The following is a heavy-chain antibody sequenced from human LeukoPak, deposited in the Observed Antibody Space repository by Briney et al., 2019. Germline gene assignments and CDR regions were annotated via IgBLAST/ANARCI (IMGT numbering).Heavy chain of an antibody. D-gene: IGHD3-9*01. CDR2: ISGSGTST. CDR3: AKGNYDILTGYLYYFDY. J-gene: IGHJ4*02. CDR1: GFPFSSYG. V-gene: IGHV3-23*01. Sequence: PGGSLRLSCAASGFPFSSYGMSWVRQAPGKGLAWVAAISGSGTSTYYPDSVKGRFTISRDNSKNTLYLQMNSLRAEDTAVYYCAKGNYDILTGYLYYFDYWGQGTLVTVSS.